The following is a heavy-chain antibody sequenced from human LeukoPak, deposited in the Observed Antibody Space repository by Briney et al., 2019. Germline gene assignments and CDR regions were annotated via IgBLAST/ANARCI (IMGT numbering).Heavy chain of an antibody. CDR1: GFTFSDYY. Sequence: GGSLRLSCAASGFTFSDYYMSCIRQAPGKGLEWVSYISSSGSTIYYADSVKGRFTISRDNAKNSLYLQMNSLRAEDTAVYYCARDLDHYYDSSGYIDYWGQGTLVTVSS. CDR3: ARDLDHYYDSSGYIDY. V-gene: IGHV3-11*01. D-gene: IGHD3-22*01. J-gene: IGHJ4*02. CDR2: ISSSGSTI.